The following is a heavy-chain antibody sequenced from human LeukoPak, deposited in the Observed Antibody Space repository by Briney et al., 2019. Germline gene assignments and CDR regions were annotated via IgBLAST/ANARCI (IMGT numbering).Heavy chain of an antibody. D-gene: IGHD2-2*01. V-gene: IGHV3-30*18. CDR2: ISYDGSNE. Sequence: GGPLRLPCVASGFTFNNYGMHWLRQAPGKGLEWGADISYDGSNEYYGDSVKGRFTISRENSENTLYLQMNSLGAEDTAVYYCAKDMDCSSINCHSTNYFDYWGQGTPVTVSS. CDR3: AKDMDCSSINCHSTNYFDY. CDR1: GFTFNNYG. J-gene: IGHJ4*02.